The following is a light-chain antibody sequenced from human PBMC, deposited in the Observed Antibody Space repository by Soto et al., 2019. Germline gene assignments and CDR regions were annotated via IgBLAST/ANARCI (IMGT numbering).Light chain of an antibody. CDR2: EVK. CDR3: SSYTSSNTWV. J-gene: IGLJ3*02. Sequence: QSALTQPASVSGSPGQSITISCTGTNSDVGGYNYVSWYQQHPDKAPRLMIYEVKYRPSGVSNRFSGSKSGNTASLTISGLQAEDEADYYCSSYTSSNTWVFGGGTKLTVL. CDR1: NSDVGGYNY. V-gene: IGLV2-14*01.